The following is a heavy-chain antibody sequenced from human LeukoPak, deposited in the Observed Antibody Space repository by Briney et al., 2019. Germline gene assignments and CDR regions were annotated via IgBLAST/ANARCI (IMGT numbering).Heavy chain of an antibody. CDR3: ARDLGEMATDY. D-gene: IGHD5-24*01. Sequence: GESLKISCKGSGYTFTSYGISWVRQAPGQGLEWMGWISAYNGNTNYAQKLQGRVTMTTDTSTSTAYMELGSLRSDDTAVYYCARDLGEMATDYWGQGTLVTVSS. J-gene: IGHJ4*02. CDR2: ISAYNGNT. CDR1: GYTFTSYG. V-gene: IGHV1-18*01.